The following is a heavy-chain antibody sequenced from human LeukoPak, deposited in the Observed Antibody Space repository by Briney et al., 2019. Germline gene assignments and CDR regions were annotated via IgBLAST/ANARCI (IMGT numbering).Heavy chain of an antibody. CDR2: IYTSGST. CDR1: GGSISSYY. J-gene: IGHJ3*02. Sequence: SETLSLTCTVSGGSISSYYWSWIRQPAGKGLEWIGRIYTSGSTNYNPSLKSRITMSVDTSKNQFSLKLSSVTAADTAVYYCARRLYGSGSYYAGDAFDIWGQGTMVTVSS. V-gene: IGHV4-4*07. CDR3: ARRLYGSGSYYAGDAFDI. D-gene: IGHD3-10*01.